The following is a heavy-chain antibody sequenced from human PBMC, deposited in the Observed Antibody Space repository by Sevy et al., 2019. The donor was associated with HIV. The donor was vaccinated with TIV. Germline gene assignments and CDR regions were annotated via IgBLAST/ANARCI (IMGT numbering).Heavy chain of an antibody. CDR3: AREGPKGGSYLYYYYYGMDV. J-gene: IGHJ6*02. V-gene: IGHV1-2*02. Sequence: ASVKDSCKASGYTFTGYYMHWVRQPPGQGLEWMGWINPNSGGTNYAQKFQGRVTMTRDTSISTAYMELSRLRSDDTAVYYCAREGPKGGSYLYYYYYGMDVWGQGTTVTVSS. CDR1: GYTFTGYY. CDR2: INPNSGGT. D-gene: IGHD1-26*01.